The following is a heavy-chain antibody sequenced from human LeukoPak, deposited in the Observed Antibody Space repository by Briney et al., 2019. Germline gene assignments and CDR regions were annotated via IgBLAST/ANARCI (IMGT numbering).Heavy chain of an antibody. J-gene: IGHJ4*02. CDR1: GFTFSSYW. CDR3: ARDQYDTWSRRGNFDS. CDR2: IKLDGSEK. Sequence: GGSLRLSCTASGFTFSSYWMSWVRQAPGKGLEWVAYIKLDGSEKNYVDSVRGRFTISRDNTKNSLYLQMNSLRAEDTAVFYCARDQYDTWSRRGNFDSWGQGTLVIVSS. D-gene: IGHD3/OR15-3a*01. V-gene: IGHV3-7*03.